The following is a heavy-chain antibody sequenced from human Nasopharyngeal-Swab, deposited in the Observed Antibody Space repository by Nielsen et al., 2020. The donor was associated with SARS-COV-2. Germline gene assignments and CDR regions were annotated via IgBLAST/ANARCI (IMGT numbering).Heavy chain of an antibody. Sequence: GESLKISCAASGFTFSSYGMHWVRQAPGKGLEWVAVISYDGSNKYYADSVKGRFTISRDNSKNTLYLQMNSLRAEDTAVYYCAKDFVGQQTYYYYGMDVWGQGTTVTVSS. CDR1: GFTFSSYG. D-gene: IGHD6-13*01. V-gene: IGHV3-33*05. CDR2: ISYDGSNK. J-gene: IGHJ6*02. CDR3: AKDFVGQQTYYYYGMDV.